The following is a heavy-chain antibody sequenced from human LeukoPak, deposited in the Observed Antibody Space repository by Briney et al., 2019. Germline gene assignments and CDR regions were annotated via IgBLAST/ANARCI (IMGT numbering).Heavy chain of an antibody. CDR1: GGSIRISNW. Sequence: SETLSLTCGVSGGSIRISNWWSWVRQPPGKGLEWIGEIYHGGYTNYNPSLKSRVTISVDKSKNQFSLKLTSVTAAKTSVYYCAREGTTYCYDSSGFPFDYWGQGTLVTVSS. CDR3: AREGTTYCYDSSGFPFDY. D-gene: IGHD3-22*01. V-gene: IGHV4-4*02. CDR2: IYHGGYT. J-gene: IGHJ4*02.